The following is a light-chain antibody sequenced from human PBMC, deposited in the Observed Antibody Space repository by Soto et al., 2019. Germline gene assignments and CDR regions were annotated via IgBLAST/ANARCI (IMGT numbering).Light chain of an antibody. CDR1: QGISSY. J-gene: IGKJ1*01. CDR2: AAS. Sequence: AIRMTQSPSSFSASTGDRVTITCRASQGISSYLAWYQQKPGKAPKLLIYAASTLQSGVPSRFSGSGSGTDFTLTISCPQSEDFATYYCQQYYSYPVAFGQGTKVDIK. V-gene: IGKV1-8*01. CDR3: QQYYSYPVA.